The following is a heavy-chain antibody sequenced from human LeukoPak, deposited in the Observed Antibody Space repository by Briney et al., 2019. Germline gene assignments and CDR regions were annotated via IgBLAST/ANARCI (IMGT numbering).Heavy chain of an antibody. J-gene: IGHJ1*01. Sequence: PGGSLRLSCAASGFTFSSYAMSWVRQAPGKGLEWVSAISGSGGTGTYYADSVKGRFTISRDNSKNTLYPQMNSLRAEDTAVYYCARKGQGSNWAAEYFQNWGQGTLVTVSS. D-gene: IGHD6-13*01. CDR1: GFTFSSYA. CDR3: ARKGQGSNWAAEYFQN. V-gene: IGHV3-23*01. CDR2: ISGSGGTGT.